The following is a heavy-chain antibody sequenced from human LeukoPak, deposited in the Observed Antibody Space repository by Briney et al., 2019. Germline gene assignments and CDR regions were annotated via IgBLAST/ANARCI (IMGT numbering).Heavy chain of an antibody. J-gene: IGHJ3*02. V-gene: IGHV3-30*02. CDR3: AKARYSYGYGYDAFDI. CDR2: IRYDGSNK. Sequence: PGGSLRLSCAASGFTFSSYGMHCVSQAPGKGLEWVAFIRYDGSNKYYADSVKGRFTISRDNSKNTLYLQMNSLRAEDTAVYYCAKARYSYGYGYDAFDIWGQGTMVTVSS. CDR1: GFTFSSYG. D-gene: IGHD5-18*01.